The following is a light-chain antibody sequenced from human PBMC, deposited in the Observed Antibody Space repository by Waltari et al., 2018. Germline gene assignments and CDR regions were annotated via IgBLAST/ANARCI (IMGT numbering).Light chain of an antibody. V-gene: IGLV2-14*03. CDR1: SSDVGGYNY. Sequence: QSALTQPASVSGSPGQSITISCTGTSSDVGGYNYVHWYQHHPGKVPKLLIFDVSNRPSGVSNRFSGSKSGNTASLTISGLQAEDESDYYCCSFTSRSTWVFGGGTKLTVL. CDR2: DVS. CDR3: CSFTSRSTWV. J-gene: IGLJ3*02.